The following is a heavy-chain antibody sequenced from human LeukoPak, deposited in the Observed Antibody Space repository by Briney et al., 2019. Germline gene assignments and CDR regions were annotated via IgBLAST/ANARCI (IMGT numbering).Heavy chain of an antibody. D-gene: IGHD2-15*01. Sequence: PSETLSLTRTVSGGSISSYYWTWIRQPPGKGLEYIGHIYYSGSTNYIPSLKSRVTISVDTSKNQFSLKLSSVTAADTAVYYCARRGYCSGGSCYSFDYWGQGTLVTVSS. CDR1: GGSISSYY. V-gene: IGHV4-59*01. J-gene: IGHJ4*02. CDR3: ARRGYCSGGSCYSFDY. CDR2: IYYSGST.